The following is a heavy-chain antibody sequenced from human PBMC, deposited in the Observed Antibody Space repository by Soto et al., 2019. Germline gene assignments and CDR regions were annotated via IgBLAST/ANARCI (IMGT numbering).Heavy chain of an antibody. Sequence: EVQLVESGGGLVKPGGSLRLSCAASGFTFSDAWMSWVRQAPGKGLEWVGRIKSKTDGGTTDYAAPVKGRFTISRDDSKNTLYLQMNSLQSDDTAVYFCTTQAPMVRGVIVYWGQGTLVTVSS. V-gene: IGHV3-15*01. CDR1: GFTFSDAW. J-gene: IGHJ4*02. CDR2: IKSKTDGGTT. CDR3: TTQAPMVRGVIVY. D-gene: IGHD3-10*01.